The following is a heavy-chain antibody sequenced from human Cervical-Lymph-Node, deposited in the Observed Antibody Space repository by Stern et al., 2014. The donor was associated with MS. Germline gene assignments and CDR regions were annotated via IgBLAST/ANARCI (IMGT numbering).Heavy chain of an antibody. CDR2: ICWNSATK. D-gene: IGHD6-13*01. CDR3: AKSYSSSWSGWIDS. J-gene: IGHJ5*01. Sequence: EVQLVESGGGLVQPGRSLRLSCSASQITFDDYGFHWVRHVPGKGLEWVAGICWNSATKVYGDSVKGRFTISRDDARDSLYLQMNNLTPDDTALYFCAKSYSSSWSGWIDSWGQGILVTVSS. V-gene: IGHV3-9*01. CDR1: QITFDDYG.